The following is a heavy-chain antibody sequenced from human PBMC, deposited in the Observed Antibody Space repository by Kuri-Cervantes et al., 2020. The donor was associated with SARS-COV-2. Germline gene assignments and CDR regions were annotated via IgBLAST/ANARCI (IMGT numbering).Heavy chain of an antibody. J-gene: IGHJ6*02. Sequence: GGSRRPSCEPSGSTLSSYSMNWVRQAPGKGRGWVSSSSGSSGNIYYADSVKCRFTISRDNAKNLVYLQMNSLRAEDTAVYYCARDSPGSSSRYYYYYGMDVWGQGTTVTVSS. CDR2: SSGSSGNI. CDR1: GSTLSSYS. D-gene: IGHD6-13*01. CDR3: ARDSPGSSSRYYYYYGMDV. V-gene: IGHV3-21*01.